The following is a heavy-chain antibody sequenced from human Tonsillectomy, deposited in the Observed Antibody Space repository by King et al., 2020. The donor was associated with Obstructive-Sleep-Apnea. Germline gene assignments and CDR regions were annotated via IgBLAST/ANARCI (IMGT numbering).Heavy chain of an antibody. V-gene: IGHV4-59*08. Sequence: VQLQESGPGLVKPSETLSLTCTVSGGSISSYYWSWIRQPPGKGLEWIGYIYYSGSTNYNPSLKSRVTISVDTSKNQFSLKLSSVTAADTAVYYCARQEGGMEDWGYEYNWFDPWGQGTLVTVSS. CDR1: GGSISSYY. CDR2: IYYSGST. CDR3: ARQEGGMEDWGYEYNWFDP. D-gene: IGHD5-12*01. J-gene: IGHJ5*02.